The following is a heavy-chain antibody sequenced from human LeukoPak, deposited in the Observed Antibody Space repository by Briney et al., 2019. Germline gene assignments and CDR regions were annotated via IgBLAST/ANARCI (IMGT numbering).Heavy chain of an antibody. CDR1: GLTFSNYA. Sequence: GGSLRLSCAASGLTFSNYAMSWVRRAQGNGLECVSVISGGGTSTYYADSVKGRFTISRDNSKNTLGLNMNSLRAEDTAVYYCAKGEYSGWYYNYWGQGSLVTVSS. CDR3: AKGEYSGWYYNY. V-gene: IGHV3-23*01. D-gene: IGHD6-19*01. CDR2: ISGGGTST. J-gene: IGHJ4*02.